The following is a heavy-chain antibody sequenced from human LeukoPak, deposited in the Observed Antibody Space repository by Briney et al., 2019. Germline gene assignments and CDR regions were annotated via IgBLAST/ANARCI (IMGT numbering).Heavy chain of an antibody. Sequence: PSETLSLTCTVSGGSISSYYWSWIRQPAGKGLEWIGRIYASGSTNYNPSLKSRVTMSVDTSKNQFSLKLSSVTAADTAVYYCARDRGYSYGRQGWFDPWGQGTLVTVSS. CDR1: GGSISSYY. V-gene: IGHV4-4*07. D-gene: IGHD5-18*01. J-gene: IGHJ5*02. CDR2: IYASGST. CDR3: ARDRGYSYGRQGWFDP.